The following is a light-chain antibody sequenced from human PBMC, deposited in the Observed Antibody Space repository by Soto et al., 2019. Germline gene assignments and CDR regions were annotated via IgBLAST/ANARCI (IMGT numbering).Light chain of an antibody. J-gene: IGKJ4*01. Sequence: DIQMTQSPFSLPASVGDRVNITCRASQSISNYLNWYQHKPGRAPSLPIHGASSLQGGVPSRFSGSGSGTDFTLTISSLHPEDFTTYYCQQTYSAPLTFGGGTRVEF. CDR1: QSISNY. V-gene: IGKV1-39*01. CDR2: GAS. CDR3: QQTYSAPLT.